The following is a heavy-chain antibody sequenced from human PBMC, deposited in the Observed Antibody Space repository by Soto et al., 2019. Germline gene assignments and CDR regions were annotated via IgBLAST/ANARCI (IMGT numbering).Heavy chain of an antibody. Sequence: PGGSPRLSRSTSWFTFQSCGMHRVPPGPGKGLEWVAVISYDGSNKYYADSVKGRFTISRDNSKNTLYLQMNSLRAEDTAVYYCAKDLPVAGMTVDYWGQGTLVTVSS. CDR3: AKDLPVAGMTVDY. CDR2: ISYDGSNK. D-gene: IGHD6-19*01. CDR1: WFTFQSCG. J-gene: IGHJ4*02. V-gene: IGHV3-30*18.